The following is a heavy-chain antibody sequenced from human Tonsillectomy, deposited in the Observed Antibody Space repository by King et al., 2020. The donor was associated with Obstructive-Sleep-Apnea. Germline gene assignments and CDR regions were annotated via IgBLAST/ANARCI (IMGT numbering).Heavy chain of an antibody. CDR2: ICYSGST. V-gene: IGHV4-39*01. Sequence: QLQESGPGLVKPSETLSLTCTVSGGSISSSTYYWGWIRQPPGKGLEWIGSICYSGSTYYNPFLKSRDTFSVDTSKNQFSLKLSSVTAADTAVYYCAGAGYCSGGSCYSDAFDVWGQGTVVTVSS. J-gene: IGHJ3*01. CDR1: GGSISSSTYY. D-gene: IGHD2-15*01. CDR3: AGAGYCSGGSCYSDAFDV.